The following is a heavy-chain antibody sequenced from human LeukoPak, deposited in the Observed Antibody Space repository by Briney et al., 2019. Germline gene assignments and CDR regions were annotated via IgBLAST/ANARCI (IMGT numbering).Heavy chain of an antibody. V-gene: IGHV4-59*12. Sequence: PSETLSLTCAVYVGPFSGYYWSWIRQPPGKGLEWIGYIYYSGSTNYNPSLKSRVTISVDTSKNQFSLKLSSVTAADTAVYYCAKDEGSSGWLYYFDYWGQGTLVTVSS. CDR2: IYYSGST. CDR1: VGPFSGYY. D-gene: IGHD6-19*01. CDR3: AKDEGSSGWLYYFDY. J-gene: IGHJ4*02.